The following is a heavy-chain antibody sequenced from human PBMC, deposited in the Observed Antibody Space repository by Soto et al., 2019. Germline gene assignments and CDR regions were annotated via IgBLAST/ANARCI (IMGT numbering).Heavy chain of an antibody. Sequence: GSLSLSCAVCGFTFSNYEWNWVRQAPGKGLEWISYIDTSGDAMFYADSVKGRFAVSRDNTMNSLYLQMNSLRAEDTAAYYCARESIGCGGDCLDDWGQGTLFTVSS. CDR2: IDTSGDAM. CDR3: ARESIGCGGDCLDD. D-gene: IGHD2-21*01. V-gene: IGHV3-48*03. J-gene: IGHJ4*02. CDR1: GFTFSNYE.